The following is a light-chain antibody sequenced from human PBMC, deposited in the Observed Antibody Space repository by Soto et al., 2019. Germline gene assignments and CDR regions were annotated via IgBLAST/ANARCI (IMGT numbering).Light chain of an antibody. CDR2: AAS. V-gene: IGKV1-39*01. Sequence: DIQMTQSPSSLSASVGDRVTVTCRASQSITTYLNWYQQKPGKAPKLLIYAASSLQSGVPSRFSGSGSGTDFTLTITSLQPEDFATYICQHSYGTPWTFGQGTKVEIK. CDR1: QSITTY. CDR3: QHSYGTPWT. J-gene: IGKJ1*01.